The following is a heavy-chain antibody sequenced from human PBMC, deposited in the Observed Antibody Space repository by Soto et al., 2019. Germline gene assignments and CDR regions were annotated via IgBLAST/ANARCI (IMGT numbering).Heavy chain of an antibody. J-gene: IGHJ4*02. CDR3: ARAVGDPLYYLDY. Sequence: QVQLQESGPGLVRPSETLSLTCTVSSDSISSYYWIWIRQSPGKGLEWIGYTDYSGNTNYNPSLRSRVTISGGTSRSQCSLRLSSVTAADTAVYYCARAVGDPLYYLDYWGQGTLVTVSS. CDR2: TDYSGNT. D-gene: IGHD6-19*01. CDR1: SDSISSYY. V-gene: IGHV4-59*08.